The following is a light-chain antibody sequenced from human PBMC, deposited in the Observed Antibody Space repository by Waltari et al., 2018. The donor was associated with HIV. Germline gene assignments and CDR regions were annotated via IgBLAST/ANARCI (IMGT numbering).Light chain of an antibody. Sequence: QSVLTHPPSASGTPGQRVTISCSGSSSNIGRNYVYWYQQIPGTAPKLLIYTNNQRPSGVPDRFSGSKSGTSASLAISGLRSEDEADYYCAAWNDRLSGYVFGTGTKVTV. CDR2: TNN. J-gene: IGLJ1*01. CDR1: SSNIGRNY. V-gene: IGLV1-47*01. CDR3: AAWNDRLSGYV.